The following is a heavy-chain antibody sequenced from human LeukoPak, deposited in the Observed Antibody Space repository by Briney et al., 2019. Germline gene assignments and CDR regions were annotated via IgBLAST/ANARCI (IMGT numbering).Heavy chain of an antibody. J-gene: IGHJ4*02. V-gene: IGHV3-20*04. CDR1: GFTFDDYG. CDR3: AKSGSYASFFDY. CDR2: INWNGGST. D-gene: IGHD1-26*01. Sequence: GGSLRLSCAASGFTFDDYGMSWVRQAPGKGLEWVSGINWNGGSTGYADSVKGRFTISRDNAKNSLYLQINSLRAEDTALYYCAKSGSYASFFDYWGQGTLVTVSS.